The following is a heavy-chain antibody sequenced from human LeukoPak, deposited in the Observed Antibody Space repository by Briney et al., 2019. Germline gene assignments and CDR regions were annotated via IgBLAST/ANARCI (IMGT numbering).Heavy chain of an antibody. CDR2: ISGGGGST. D-gene: IGHD6-13*01. CDR1: GFTFSSYA. V-gene: IGHV3-23*01. CDR3: AKGIGIAAASSDALDI. J-gene: IGHJ3*02. Sequence: GGSLRLSCVASGFTFSSYAMNWVRQAPGKGLEWVSSISGGGGSTFYADSVKGRFTISRDNSKITVYLQMNSLRAEDTAVYYCAKGIGIAAASSDALDIWGQGTIVTVSA.